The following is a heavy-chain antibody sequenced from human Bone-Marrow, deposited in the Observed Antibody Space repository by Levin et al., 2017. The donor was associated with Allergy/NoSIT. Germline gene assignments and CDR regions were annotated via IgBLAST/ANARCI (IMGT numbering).Heavy chain of an antibody. J-gene: IGHJ6*02. Sequence: GESLKISCAVSGFSVSNNYMNWVRQAPGKGLEWVSVFYSGGTTYYADSVKGRFTISRDISKNTVSLQMDSLRVEDTAVYYCVRDFAMIRGVFGMDVWGQGTTVTVSS. CDR1: GFSVSNNY. D-gene: IGHD3-10*01. CDR3: VRDFAMIRGVFGMDV. CDR2: FYSGGTT. V-gene: IGHV3-53*01.